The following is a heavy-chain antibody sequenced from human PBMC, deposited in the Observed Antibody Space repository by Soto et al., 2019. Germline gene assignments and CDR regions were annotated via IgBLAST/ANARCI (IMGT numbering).Heavy chain of an antibody. D-gene: IGHD4-17*01. CDR2: IYYSGST. J-gene: IGHJ5*02. V-gene: IGHV4-59*01. Sequence: SETLSLTCTVSGGSISSYYWSWIRQPPGKGLEWIGYIYYSGSTNYNPSLKSRVTISVDTSKNQFPLKLSSVTAADTAVYYCARVWDYVGNWFDPWGQGTLVTVSS. CDR3: ARVWDYVGNWFDP. CDR1: GGSISSYY.